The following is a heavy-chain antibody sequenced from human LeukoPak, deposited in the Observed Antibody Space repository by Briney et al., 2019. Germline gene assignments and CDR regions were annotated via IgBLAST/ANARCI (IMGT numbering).Heavy chain of an antibody. J-gene: IGHJ4*02. CDR1: GYTFTDYY. Sequence: ASVKVSCKASGYTFTDYYMHWVRQAPGQGFKWMGWINPNDGDTNYAQKFQGRVTMTRDTSISTAHMEVSRLRSDDTAVYYCARTNFLYCSSSTCLFDYWGQGTLVTVSS. CDR2: INPNDGDT. CDR3: ARTNFLYCSSSTCLFDY. D-gene: IGHD2-2*01. V-gene: IGHV1-2*02.